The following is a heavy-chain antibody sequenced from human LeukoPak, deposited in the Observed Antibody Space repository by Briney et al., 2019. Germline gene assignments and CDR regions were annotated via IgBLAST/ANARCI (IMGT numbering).Heavy chain of an antibody. D-gene: IGHD2-8*01. V-gene: IGHV3-21*01. CDR2: ISSSSSYI. J-gene: IGHJ5*02. CDR3: ARDCTTGVCFRFDP. CDR1: GFTFSSYS. Sequence: PGGSLRLSCAASGFTFSSYSMNWVPQAPGKGLEWVSSISSSSSYIYYADSLKGRSTISRDNAKNSLYLQMNSLRAEDTAVYYCARDCTTGVCFRFDPWGQGTLVTVSS.